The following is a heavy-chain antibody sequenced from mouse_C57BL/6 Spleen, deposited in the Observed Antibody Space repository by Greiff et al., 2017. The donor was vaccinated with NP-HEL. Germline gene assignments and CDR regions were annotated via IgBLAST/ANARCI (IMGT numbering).Heavy chain of an antibody. CDR2: IYPSDSET. Sequence: QVQLQQSGAELVRPGSSVKLSCKASGYTFTSYWMDWVKQRPGQGLEWIGNIYPSDSETHYNQKFKDKATLTVDKSSSTAYMQLSSLTSEDSAVYYCARDYLYYAMDYWGQGTSVTVSS. D-gene: IGHD5-5*01. J-gene: IGHJ4*01. CDR1: GYTFTSYW. CDR3: ARDYLYYAMDY. V-gene: IGHV1-61*01.